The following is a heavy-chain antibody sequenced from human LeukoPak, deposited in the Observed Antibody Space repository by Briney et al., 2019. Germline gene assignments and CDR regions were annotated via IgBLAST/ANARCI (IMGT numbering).Heavy chain of an antibody. CDR2: ISAYNGNT. D-gene: IGHD5-12*01. CDR1: GYTFTGYG. Sequence: ASVKVSCTASGYTFTGYGISWVRPAPGQGLEWMGWISAYNGNTNYAQKLQGRVTMTTDTSTSTAYMELRSLRSDDTAVYYCARLVATSWFDPWGHGPLVTVSS. CDR3: ARLVATSWFDP. V-gene: IGHV1-18*04. J-gene: IGHJ5*02.